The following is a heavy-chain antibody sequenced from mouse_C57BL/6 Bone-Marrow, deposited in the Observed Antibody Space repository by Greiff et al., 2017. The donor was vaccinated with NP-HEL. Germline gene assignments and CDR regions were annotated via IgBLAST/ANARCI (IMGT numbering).Heavy chain of an antibody. D-gene: IGHD1-1*01. Sequence: QVQLQQSGAELVRPGTSVKLSCKASGYTFTSYWMHWVKQRPGQGLEWIGVIDPSDSYTNYNQKFKGKATLTVDTSSSTAYMQLSSLTSEDSAVYYCARRLLRYLYAMDYWGQGTSVTVSS. CDR3: ARRLLRYLYAMDY. CDR2: IDPSDSYT. V-gene: IGHV1-59*01. CDR1: GYTFTSYW. J-gene: IGHJ4*01.